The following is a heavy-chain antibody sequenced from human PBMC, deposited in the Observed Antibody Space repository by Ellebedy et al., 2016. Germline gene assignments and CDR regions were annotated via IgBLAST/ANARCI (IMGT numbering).Heavy chain of an antibody. CDR2: ISNDGNDE. J-gene: IGHJ3*02. D-gene: IGHD4-23*01. CDR1: GFIFSRFD. V-gene: IGHV3-30*03. CDR3: ATRHYGGFDI. Sequence: GESLKISXAASGFIFSRFDIHWVRQAQGKGLEWVAAISNDGNDENYGASVKGRFSISRDNSKNRVYLQMSSLRAEDTAVYYCATRHYGGFDIWGRGTMVTVSS.